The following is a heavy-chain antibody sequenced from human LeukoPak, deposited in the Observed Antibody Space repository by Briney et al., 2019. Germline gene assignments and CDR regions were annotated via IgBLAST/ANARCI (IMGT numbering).Heavy chain of an antibody. CDR2: IYYSGST. CDR1: GGSISSSSYY. D-gene: IGHD6-6*01. V-gene: IGHV4-39*01. J-gene: IGHJ4*02. CDR3: ARIASSSSSAIDY. Sequence: SETLSLTRTVSGGSISSSSYYWGWIRQPPGKGLEWIGSIYYSGSTYYNPSLKSRVTISVDTSKNQFSLKLSSVTAADTAVYYCARIASSSSSAIDYWGQGTLVTVSS.